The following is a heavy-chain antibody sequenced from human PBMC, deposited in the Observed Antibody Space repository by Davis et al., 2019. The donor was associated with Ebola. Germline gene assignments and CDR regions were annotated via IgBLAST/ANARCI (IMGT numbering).Heavy chain of an antibody. CDR1: GFTFSSYA. V-gene: IGHV3-23*01. J-gene: IGHJ5*02. CDR3: ARRRSSSSDWFDP. Sequence: GESLKISCAASGFTFSSYAMSWVRQAPGKGLEWVSAISGSGGSTYYADSVKGRFTISRDNSKNTLYLQMNSLRAEDTAVYYCARRRSSSSDWFDPWGQGTLVTVSS. CDR2: ISGSGGST. D-gene: IGHD6-6*01.